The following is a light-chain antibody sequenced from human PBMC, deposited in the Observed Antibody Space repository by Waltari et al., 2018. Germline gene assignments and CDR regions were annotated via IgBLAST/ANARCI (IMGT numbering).Light chain of an antibody. CDR2: GAS. CDR3: QHYNIWPPGYT. V-gene: IGKV3-15*01. J-gene: IGKJ2*01. Sequence: EMVMTQSPAPLSVSPGERATLSCRASQSVGSNVAGYQQKRGQAPRLLIYGASTRATVIPARFSGSGSGTEFTLTISSLQSEDFAVYYCQHYNIWPPGYTFGQGTKLEIK. CDR1: QSVGSN.